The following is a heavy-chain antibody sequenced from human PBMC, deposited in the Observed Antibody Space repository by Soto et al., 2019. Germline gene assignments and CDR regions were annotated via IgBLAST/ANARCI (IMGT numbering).Heavy chain of an antibody. J-gene: IGHJ6*02. CDR1: GFTFNNFD. V-gene: IGHV3-21*01. D-gene: IGHD2-15*01. CDR3: ARDTRTGYCSGVSCYYYGMDV. CDR2: ISSNENYI. Sequence: NPGGSLRLSCEASGFTFNNFDMNWVRQAPGKGLEWVSSISSNENYIYYADSVRGRFTISRDNAKNSLHLQMNSLRAEDTAVYYCARDTRTGYCSGVSCYYYGMDVWGQGTTVTV.